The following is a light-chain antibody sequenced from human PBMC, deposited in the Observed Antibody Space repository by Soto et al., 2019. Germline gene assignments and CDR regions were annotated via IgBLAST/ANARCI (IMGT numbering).Light chain of an antibody. Sequence: EIVLTQSPATLSLSPGERATLSCRTSQSVSSHLAWYQQKPGQAPRLLIHDASSRATGTPARFSGSGFGTEFTLTISSLEPEDFEVYYCQQYGNSLPWTFGQGTKVDIK. CDR2: DAS. V-gene: IGKV3-11*01. J-gene: IGKJ1*01. CDR1: QSVSSH. CDR3: QQYGNSLPWT.